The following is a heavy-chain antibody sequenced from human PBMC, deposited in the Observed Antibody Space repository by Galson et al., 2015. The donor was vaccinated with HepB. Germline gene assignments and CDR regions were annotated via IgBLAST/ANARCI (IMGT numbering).Heavy chain of an antibody. CDR2: INPGNGNT. D-gene: IGHD2-2*01. Sequence: SVKVSCKASGYTFANYPIHWVRQAPGQRLEWVGWINPGNGNTKYSQQFQGRVTITRDTSATTAYMELSSLRSEDTAVYYCAREGGVVVSVGTYRWFDPWGQGTLVTVSS. V-gene: IGHV1-3*01. J-gene: IGHJ5*02. CDR1: GYTFANYP. CDR3: AREGGVVVSVGTYRWFDP.